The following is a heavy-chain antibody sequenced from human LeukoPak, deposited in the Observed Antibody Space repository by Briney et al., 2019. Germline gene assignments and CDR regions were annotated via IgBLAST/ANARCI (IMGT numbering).Heavy chain of an antibody. CDR2: ISAYNGNT. CDR3: ARGADITIFGVVNLGWFDP. CDR1: GYTFTSYG. Sequence: GASVKVSCKASGYTFTSYGISWVRQAPGQGLERMGWISAYNGNTNYAQKLQGRVTMTTDTSTSTAYMELRSLRSEDTAVYYCARGADITIFGVVNLGWFDPWGRGTLVTVSS. J-gene: IGHJ5*02. V-gene: IGHV1-18*01. D-gene: IGHD3-3*01.